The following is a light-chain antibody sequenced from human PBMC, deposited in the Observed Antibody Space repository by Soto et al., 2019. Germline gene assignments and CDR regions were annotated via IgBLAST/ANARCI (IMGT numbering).Light chain of an antibody. V-gene: IGKV1-9*01. CDR2: AAS. Sequence: DIQLTQSPSFLSASVGDRVTITCRTSQDISSYLAWYQQKPGKAPQLLISAASTLQSGVPSRLSGSGSGTEFTLTISSLQPEDFATYYCQQLKSYPLSFGGGTKVEI. CDR3: QQLKSYPLS. J-gene: IGKJ4*01. CDR1: QDISSY.